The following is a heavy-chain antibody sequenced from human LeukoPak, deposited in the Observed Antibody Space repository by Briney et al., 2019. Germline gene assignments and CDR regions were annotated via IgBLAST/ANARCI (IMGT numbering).Heavy chain of an antibody. D-gene: IGHD3-22*01. CDR2: LHSDGSST. J-gene: IGHJ4*02. Sequence: HPGGSLRLSCGASGFTVSNYWMHWVRQAPGKGLVWVSRLHSDGSSTSYGDSVKGRFTISRDNANNTLYLQMNSLRAEDTAVYYCARGGWPYHFDHWGQGTLVTVSS. CDR3: ARGGWPYHFDH. V-gene: IGHV3-74*01. CDR1: GFTVSNYW.